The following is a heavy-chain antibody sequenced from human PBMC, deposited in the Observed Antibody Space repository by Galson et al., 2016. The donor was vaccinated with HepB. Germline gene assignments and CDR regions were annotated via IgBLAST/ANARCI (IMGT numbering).Heavy chain of an antibody. CDR1: GFIFNNYA. J-gene: IGHJ4*02. CDR3: AKCSGGSCFSSNYFDS. D-gene: IGHD2-15*01. CDR2: ISDGGTT. V-gene: IGHV3-23*01. Sequence: SLRLSCAASGFIFNNYAMTWVRQAPGEGLEWVSGISDGGTTIYADSVKGRFTISRDNSKKTLYLQMNSLRVGDTAVYYCAKCSGGSCFSSNYFDSWGQGILVTVSS.